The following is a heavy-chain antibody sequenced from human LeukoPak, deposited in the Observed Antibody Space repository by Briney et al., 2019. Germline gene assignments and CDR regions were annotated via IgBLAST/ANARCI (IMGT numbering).Heavy chain of an antibody. J-gene: IGHJ3*02. Sequence: AGGSLRLSCAASGFTFSSYWMHWVRQAPGKGLVWVSRINSDGSSTSYADSVKGRFTISRDNAKNTLYLQMNSLRAEDTAVYYCARGVPAAITLEVDAFDIWGQGTMVTVSS. D-gene: IGHD2-2*01. V-gene: IGHV3-74*01. CDR2: INSDGSST. CDR1: GFTFSSYW. CDR3: ARGVPAAITLEVDAFDI.